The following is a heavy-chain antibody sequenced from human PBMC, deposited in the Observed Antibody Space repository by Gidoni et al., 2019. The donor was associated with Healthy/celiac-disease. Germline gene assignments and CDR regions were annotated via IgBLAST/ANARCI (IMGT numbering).Heavy chain of an antibody. CDR2: ISSSSSYI. V-gene: IGHV3-21*01. CDR3: AREISIYYYDSSGYYPGDAFDI. CDR1: GFTFSSYS. J-gene: IGHJ3*02. Sequence: AASGFTFSSYSMNWVRQAPGQGLEWVSSISSSSSYIYYADSVKGRFTISRDNAKNSLYLQMNSLRAEDTAVYYCAREISIYYYDSSGYYPGDAFDIWGQGTMVTVSA. D-gene: IGHD3-22*01.